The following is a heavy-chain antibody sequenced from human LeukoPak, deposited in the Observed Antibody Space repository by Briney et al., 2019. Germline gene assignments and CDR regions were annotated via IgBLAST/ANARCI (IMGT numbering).Heavy chain of an antibody. D-gene: IGHD6-6*01. V-gene: IGHV4-61*02. CDR1: GSISSGSYY. CDR2: IYVSGST. J-gene: IGHJ4*02. Sequence: PSQTLSLTCTVSGSISSGSYYWNWIRQPAGKGLEWIGRIYVSGSTNYNPSLESRVTISVDTSKNQFSLKLTSLTAADTAVYYCAREGQQLVPPFDYWGQGTLVTVSS. CDR3: AREGQQLVPPFDY.